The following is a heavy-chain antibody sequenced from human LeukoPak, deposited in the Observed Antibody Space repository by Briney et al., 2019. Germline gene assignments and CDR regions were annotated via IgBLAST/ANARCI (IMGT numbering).Heavy chain of an antibody. Sequence: ASVTVSCKSSGYTFTGYYMHWVRQAPGQGLEWMGWMNPNSGGTNYAQKFQGRVTMTRDTSISTAYMELSRLRSDDTAVYYCARGELTWTYRYFDLWGRGTLVTVSS. CDR2: MNPNSGGT. D-gene: IGHD1-26*01. J-gene: IGHJ2*01. CDR3: ARGELTWTYRYFDL. V-gene: IGHV1-2*02. CDR1: GYTFTGYY.